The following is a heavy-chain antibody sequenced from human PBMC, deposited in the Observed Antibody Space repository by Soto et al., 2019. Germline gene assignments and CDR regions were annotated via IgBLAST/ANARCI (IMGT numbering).Heavy chain of an antibody. CDR2: IIPIFGTA. CDR3: ARGARDYYDSSPHWYFDL. CDR1: GGTFSSYA. J-gene: IGHJ2*01. V-gene: IGHV1-69*12. D-gene: IGHD3-22*01. Sequence: QVQLVQSGAEVKKPGSSVKVSCKASGGTFSSYAISWVRQAPGQGLEWMGGIIPIFGTANYAQKFQGRVTITADECTSTAYMELSSLRSEDTAVYYCARGARDYYDSSPHWYFDLWGRGTLVTVSS.